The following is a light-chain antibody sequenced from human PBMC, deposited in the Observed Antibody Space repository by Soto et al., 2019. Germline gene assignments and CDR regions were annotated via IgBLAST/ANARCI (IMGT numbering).Light chain of an antibody. CDR1: QSVGTS. V-gene: IGKV3-20*01. CDR2: GAS. Sequence: EIVLTQSPVTLSLSPVERGTLSCRASQSVGTSLAWYQQKPGQAPRLLIYGASNRATGIPDRFSGSGSGTDFTLTISKLEPEDFAVYHCQQYGGSPRTFGQGTKVDI. J-gene: IGKJ1*01. CDR3: QQYGGSPRT.